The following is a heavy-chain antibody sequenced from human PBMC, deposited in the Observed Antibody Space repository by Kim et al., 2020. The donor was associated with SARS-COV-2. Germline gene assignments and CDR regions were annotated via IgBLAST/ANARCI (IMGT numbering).Heavy chain of an antibody. Sequence: YSQNFQGRVTITRDTAATTAYMELSSLTSKDTAVYYCAREGSGSYNWLYPWGQGTLVTVSS. D-gene: IGHD3-10*01. CDR3: AREGSGSYNWLYP. V-gene: IGHV1-3*01. J-gene: IGHJ5*02.